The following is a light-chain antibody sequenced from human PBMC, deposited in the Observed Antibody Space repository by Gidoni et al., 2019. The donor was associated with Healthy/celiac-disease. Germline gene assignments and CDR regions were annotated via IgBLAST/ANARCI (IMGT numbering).Light chain of an antibody. J-gene: IGLJ2*01. Sequence: QSALPQPPPAAGSPGQPVTISCTGTSRAGGGYNYVSWYQPHPGKAPKLMIYEVSKRPSGVPDRFSGSKSGNTASLTVSGLQAEDEADYYCSSYAGSNNLGVFGGGTKLTV. CDR2: EVS. CDR1: SRAGGGYNY. CDR3: SSYAGSNNLGV. V-gene: IGLV2-8*01.